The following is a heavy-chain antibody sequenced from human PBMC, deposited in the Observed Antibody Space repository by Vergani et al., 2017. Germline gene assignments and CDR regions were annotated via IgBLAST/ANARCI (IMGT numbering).Heavy chain of an antibody. CDR3: ASARWGVDAFDI. J-gene: IGHJ3*02. CDR2: IYYSGST. D-gene: IGHD3-10*01. V-gene: IGHV4-39*01. Sequence: QLQLQESGPGLVKPSETLSLTCTVSGGSISSSSYYWGWIRQPPGKGLEWIGSIYYSGSTYYNPSLKSRVTISVDTSKNQFSLKLSSVTAADTAVYYCASARWGVDAFDIWGQGTMVTVSS. CDR1: GGSISSSSYY.